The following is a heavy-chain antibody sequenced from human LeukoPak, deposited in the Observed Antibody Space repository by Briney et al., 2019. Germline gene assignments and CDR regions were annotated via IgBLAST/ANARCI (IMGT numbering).Heavy chain of an antibody. CDR3: ARDLNWAFDY. D-gene: IGHD3/OR15-3a*01. Sequence: GGSLRLSCAASGFPFSSYSMNWGRQAPGKGLEWLSYIRSSDNTISYADSVRGRFTVSTDNAKNSLYLQMNSLRDEDTAVYYCARDLNWAFDYWGQGALVTVSS. V-gene: IGHV3-48*02. J-gene: IGHJ4*02. CDR2: IRSSDNTI. CDR1: GFPFSSYS.